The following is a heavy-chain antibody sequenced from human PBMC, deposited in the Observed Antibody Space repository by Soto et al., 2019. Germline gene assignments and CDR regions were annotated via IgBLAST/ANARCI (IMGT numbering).Heavy chain of an antibody. CDR2: IGTAGDT. V-gene: IGHV3-13*01. Sequence: EVQLVESGGGLVQPGGSLRLSCAASGFTFSSYDMHWVRQATGKGLEWVSAIGTAGDTYYPGSVKGRFTISRENAKNSLYLQMNSLRAGDTAVYYYARAGDSSSWYRYFDLWGRGTLVTVSS. D-gene: IGHD6-13*01. CDR3: ARAGDSSSWYRYFDL. CDR1: GFTFSSYD. J-gene: IGHJ2*01.